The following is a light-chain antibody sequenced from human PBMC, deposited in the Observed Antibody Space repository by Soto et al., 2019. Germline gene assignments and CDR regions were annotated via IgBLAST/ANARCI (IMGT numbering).Light chain of an antibody. CDR1: QSISSTF. Sequence: EIVLTQSPGTLSLSPGESATLSCRASQSISSTFLAWYQHKPGQAPRVVIYGAPRRATGIPDRFSGSGSGTDFTLTIRRLEPEDFALYYCQQYDSSWTFGQGTKVEMK. V-gene: IGKV3-20*01. J-gene: IGKJ1*01. CDR3: QQYDSSWT. CDR2: GAP.